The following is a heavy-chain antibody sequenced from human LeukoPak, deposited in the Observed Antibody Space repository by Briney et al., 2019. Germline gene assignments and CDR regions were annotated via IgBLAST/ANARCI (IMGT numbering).Heavy chain of an antibody. CDR2: MSNDGSIK. J-gene: IGHJ3*02. CDR3: AREFTIFGVVIQRYDAFDI. V-gene: IGHV3-30-3*01. D-gene: IGHD3-3*01. Sequence: GGSLRLSCAASGFTFSEYTIHWVRQTPGKGLEWVAVMSNDGSIKKYANSVKGRFTISRDNSKNTLYLQMDSLRAEDTAVYYCAREFTIFGVVIQRYDAFDIWGQGTMVTVSS. CDR1: GFTFSEYT.